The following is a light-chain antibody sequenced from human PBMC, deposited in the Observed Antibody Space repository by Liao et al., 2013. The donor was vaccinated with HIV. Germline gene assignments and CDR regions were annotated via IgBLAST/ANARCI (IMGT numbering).Light chain of an antibody. CDR2: KDS. V-gene: IGLV3-25*03. CDR3: QSADSSATCPV. Sequence: SYELTQPPSVSVAPGTTATITCEGINIGSKAVHWYQQKAGQAPVLLIYKDSERPSGIPERFSGSSSGTTVTLTISGVQAEDEADYYCQSADSSATCPVFGGGTKLTVL. J-gene: IGLJ3*02. CDR1: NIGSKA.